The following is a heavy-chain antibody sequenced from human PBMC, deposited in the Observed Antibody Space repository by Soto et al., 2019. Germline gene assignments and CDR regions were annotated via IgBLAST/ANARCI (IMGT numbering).Heavy chain of an antibody. Sequence: SETLSLTCTVSGGSISSYYWSWIRQPPGKGLEWIGYIYYSGSTNYNPSLKSRVTISVDTSKNQFSLKLSSVTAADTAVYYCAREQGGRIAAAGTADYWGQGTLVTVSS. V-gene: IGHV4-59*01. J-gene: IGHJ4*02. CDR1: GGSISSYY. CDR3: AREQGGRIAAAGTADY. CDR2: IYYSGST. D-gene: IGHD6-13*01.